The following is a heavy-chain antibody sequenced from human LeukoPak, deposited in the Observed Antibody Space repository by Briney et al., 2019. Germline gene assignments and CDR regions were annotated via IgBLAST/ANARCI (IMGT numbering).Heavy chain of an antibody. D-gene: IGHD4-17*01. CDR1: GFTFSSYS. J-gene: IGHJ6*02. Sequence: GGSLRLSCAASGFTFSSYSMNWVRQAPGKGLEWVSSISSSSSYIYYADSVKGRFTISRDNAKNSLYLQMNSLRAEDTAVYYCARGGTVTNFYYYYGMDVWGQGTTVTVSS. V-gene: IGHV3-21*01. CDR3: ARGGTVTNFYYYYGMDV. CDR2: ISSSSSYI.